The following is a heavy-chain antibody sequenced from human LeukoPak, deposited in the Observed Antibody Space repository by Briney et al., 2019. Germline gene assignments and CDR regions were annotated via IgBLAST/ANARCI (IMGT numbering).Heavy chain of an antibody. V-gene: IGHV4-34*01. J-gene: IGHJ5*02. CDR3: ARGPYYDILTGFNWFDP. Sequence: SETLSLTCAVYGGSFSGYYWSWIRQPPGKGLEWIGVINHSGSTNYNPSLKSRVTISVDTSKNQFSLKLSSVTAADTAVYYCARGPYYDILTGFNWFDPWGQGTLVTVSS. CDR1: GGSFSGYY. D-gene: IGHD3-9*01. CDR2: INHSGST.